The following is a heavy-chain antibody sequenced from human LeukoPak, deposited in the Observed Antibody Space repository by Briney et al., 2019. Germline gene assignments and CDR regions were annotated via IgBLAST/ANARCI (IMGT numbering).Heavy chain of an antibody. CDR1: GFTFSGYG. Sequence: PGGSLRLSCAASGFTFSGYGMHWLRQAPGKGLEWVAVIWFDGSKKYYADSVKGRFTISRDNSKNTLYVQMNSLRVEDTAVYYCARMMGTALDCWGQGTLVTVSS. D-gene: IGHD1-7*01. CDR2: IWFDGSKK. CDR3: ARMMGTALDC. J-gene: IGHJ4*02. V-gene: IGHV3-33*08.